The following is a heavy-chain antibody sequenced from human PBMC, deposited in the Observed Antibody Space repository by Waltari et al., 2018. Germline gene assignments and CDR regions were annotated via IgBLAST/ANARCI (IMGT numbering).Heavy chain of an antibody. V-gene: IGHV1-69*04. D-gene: IGHD3-3*01. CDR1: GGTFSSYA. CDR2: IIPILGIA. J-gene: IGHJ4*02. CDR3: ARDFAADFWSGYYTGPFDY. Sequence: VQLVQSGAEVKKPGSSVKVSCKASGGTFSSYAISWVRQAPGQGLEWMGGIIPILGIANYAQKFQGRVTITADKSTSTAYMELSSLRSEDTAVYYCARDFAADFWSGYYTGPFDYWGQGTLVTVSS.